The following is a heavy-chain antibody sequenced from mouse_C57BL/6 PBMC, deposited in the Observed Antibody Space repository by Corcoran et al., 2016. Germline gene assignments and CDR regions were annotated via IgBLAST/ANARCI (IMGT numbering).Heavy chain of an antibody. CDR1: GYTFTEYT. V-gene: IGHV1-62-2*01. CDR2: FYPGSGSI. Sequence: QLQLQQSGAELVKPGASVKLSCKASGYTFTEYTIHWVKQSSGRGLEWIGWFYPGSGSIKYNEKFKDKDTLTADKSSSTVYMELSRLTSEESAVYFCARHSIYYDYSWFAYCGEGTVVTVSA. CDR3: ARHSIYYDYSWFAY. J-gene: IGHJ3*01. D-gene: IGHD2-4*01.